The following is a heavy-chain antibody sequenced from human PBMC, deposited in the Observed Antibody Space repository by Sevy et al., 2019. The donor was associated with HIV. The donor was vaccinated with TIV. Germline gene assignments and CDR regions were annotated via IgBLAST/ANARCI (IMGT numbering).Heavy chain of an antibody. J-gene: IGHJ6*02. CDR2: IYYSGST. Sequence: SETLSLTCTVSGGSISSGDYYWSWIRQPPGKGLEWIGYIYYSGSTYYNPSLKSRVTISVDTSKNQFSLKLSSVTAADTAVYYCARVVFTMFWGALYGMDVWGQGTTVTVSS. CDR1: GGSISSGDYY. D-gene: IGHD3-10*01. V-gene: IGHV4-30-4*01. CDR3: ARVVFTMFWGALYGMDV.